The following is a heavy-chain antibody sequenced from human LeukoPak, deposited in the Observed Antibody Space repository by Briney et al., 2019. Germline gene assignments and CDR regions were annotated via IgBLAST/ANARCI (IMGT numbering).Heavy chain of an antibody. Sequence: GGSLRLSCAASGFTFSSYTMNWVRQAPGKGLEWVSSITDSSSSMYYADSVKGRFTISRDNAKNSLYLQMNSLRAEDTAVYYCARDFSSGSYYGDYYFDYWGQGTLVTVSS. D-gene: IGHD1-26*01. V-gene: IGHV3-21*01. CDR2: ITDSSSSM. J-gene: IGHJ4*02. CDR3: ARDFSSGSYYGDYYFDY. CDR1: GFTFSSYT.